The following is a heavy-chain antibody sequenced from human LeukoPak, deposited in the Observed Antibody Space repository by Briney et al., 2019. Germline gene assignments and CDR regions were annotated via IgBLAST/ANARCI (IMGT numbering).Heavy chain of an antibody. CDR3: ARRGGGKEFDY. J-gene: IGHJ4*02. CDR2: VSYSGST. V-gene: IGHV4-39*01. Sequence: SETLSLTCTVSGGSISSSGYYWGWLRQPPGTGLAWLGSVSYSGSTYYNPSLESRLTISVNISKNQFSLKLSSVTAADTAVYYWARRGGGKEFDYWGQGTLVTVSS. CDR1: GGSISSSGYY. D-gene: IGHD4-23*01.